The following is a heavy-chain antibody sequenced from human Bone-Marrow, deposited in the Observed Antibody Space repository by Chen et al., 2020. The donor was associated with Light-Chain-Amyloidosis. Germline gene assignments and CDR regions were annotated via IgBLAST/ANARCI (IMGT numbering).Heavy chain of an antibody. Sequence: QVQLVESGGGVVQPGRSLRLSCAASGFTFSSYGMHWVRQAPGKGLEWVAVIWYDGSNKYYADSVKGRFTISRDNSKNTLYLQMNSLRAEDTAVYYCAGNPAGHDAFDIWGQGTMVTVSS. CDR1: GFTFSSYG. CDR2: IWYDGSNK. D-gene: IGHD3-10*01. J-gene: IGHJ3*02. V-gene: IGHV3-33*01. CDR3: AGNPAGHDAFDI.